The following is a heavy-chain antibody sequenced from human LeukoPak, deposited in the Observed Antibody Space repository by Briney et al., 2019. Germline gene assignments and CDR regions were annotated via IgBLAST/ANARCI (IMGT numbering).Heavy chain of an antibody. CDR3: AKDRLSVSPTYFDY. Sequence: GGSLRLSCAASGFTFNSYAMSWVRQAPGKRLEWVSAISGSGGSTYYADSVKGRFTISRDNSKNTLYLQMNSLRAEDTAVYYCAKDRLSVSPTYFDYWGQGTLVTVSS. J-gene: IGHJ4*02. V-gene: IGHV3-23*01. CDR2: ISGSGGST. CDR1: GFTFNSYA. D-gene: IGHD5/OR15-5a*01.